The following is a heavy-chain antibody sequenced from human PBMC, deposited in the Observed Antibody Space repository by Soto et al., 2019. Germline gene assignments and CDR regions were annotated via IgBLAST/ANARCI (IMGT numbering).Heavy chain of an antibody. CDR2: VNDVADTT. D-gene: IGHD3-10*01. Sequence: EVQLLESGGGLVQPGGSLRLSCAASGFSFSTHAMNWVRQAPGKGLEWVSIVNDVADTTYYAESVKGRFTISRDNSKKILYLQMDSVRGEDQAVYYCARDCRGGAGAYDIWGQGTAVTVSS. CDR1: GFSFSTHA. V-gene: IGHV3-23*01. CDR3: ARDCRGGAGAYDI. J-gene: IGHJ3*02.